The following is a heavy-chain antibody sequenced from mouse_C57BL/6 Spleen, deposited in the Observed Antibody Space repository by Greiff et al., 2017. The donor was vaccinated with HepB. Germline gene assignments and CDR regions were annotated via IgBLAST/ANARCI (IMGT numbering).Heavy chain of an antibody. Sequence: VQLKQSGPELVKPGDSVKISCKASGYSFTGYFMNWVMQSHGKSLEWIGRINPYNGDTFYNQKFKGKATLTVDKSSSTAHMELRSLTSEDSAVYYCARDEGYYGSSPFDYWGQGTTLTVSS. CDR2: INPYNGDT. D-gene: IGHD1-1*01. J-gene: IGHJ2*01. CDR1: GYSFTGYF. V-gene: IGHV1-20*01. CDR3: ARDEGYYGSSPFDY.